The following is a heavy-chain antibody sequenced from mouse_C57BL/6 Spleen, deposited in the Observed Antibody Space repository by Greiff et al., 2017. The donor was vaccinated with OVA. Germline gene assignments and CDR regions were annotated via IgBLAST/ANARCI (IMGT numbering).Heavy chain of an antibody. CDR2: IDPSDSYT. CDR1: GYTFTSYW. CDR3: ARRDGSQSFYYAMDY. V-gene: IGHV1-50*01. J-gene: IGHJ4*01. D-gene: IGHD1-1*01. Sequence: QVQLQQPGAELVKPGASVKLSCKASGYTFTSYWMQWVKQRPGQGLEWIGEIDPSDSYTNYNQKFKGKATLTVDTSSSTAYMQLSSLTSEDSAVYYCARRDGSQSFYYAMDYWGQGTSVTVSS.